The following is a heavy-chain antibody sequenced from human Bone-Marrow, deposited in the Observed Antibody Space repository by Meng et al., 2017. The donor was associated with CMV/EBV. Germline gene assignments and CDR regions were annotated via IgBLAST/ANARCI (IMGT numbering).Heavy chain of an antibody. CDR3: ARDLESRTSYYFDY. J-gene: IGHJ4*02. CDR1: GFTFSSYA. D-gene: IGHD2-2*01. CDR2: ISYDGSNK. V-gene: IGHV3-30*04. Sequence: GGSLRLSCAASGFTFSSYAMHWVRQAPGKGLEWVAVISYDGSNKYYADSVKGRFTISRDNSKNTLYLQMNSLRAEDTAVYYCARDLESRTSYYFDYWGQGTLVTVSS.